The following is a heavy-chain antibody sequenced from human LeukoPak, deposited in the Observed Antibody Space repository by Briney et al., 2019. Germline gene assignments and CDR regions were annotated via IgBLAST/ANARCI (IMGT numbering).Heavy chain of an antibody. D-gene: IGHD6-19*01. CDR3: AIPEYSSGWYRPEGDY. Sequence: ASVKVSCKASGYTYTSYGISWVRQAPGQGLEWMGWISAYNGNTNYAQRLQGRVTMTTDTSTSTAYMELRSLRSDDTAVYYCAIPEYSSGWYRPEGDYWGQGTLVTVSS. CDR2: ISAYNGNT. V-gene: IGHV1-18*01. CDR1: GYTYTSYG. J-gene: IGHJ4*02.